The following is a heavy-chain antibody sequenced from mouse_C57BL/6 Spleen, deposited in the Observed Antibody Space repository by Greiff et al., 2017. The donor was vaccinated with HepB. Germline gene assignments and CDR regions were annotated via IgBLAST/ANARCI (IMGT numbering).Heavy chain of an antibody. Sequence: EVQLVESGGGLVKPGGSLKLSCAASGFTFSDYGMHWVRQAPEKGLEWVAYISSGSSTIYYADTVKGRFTISRDNAKNTLFLQMTSLRSEDTAMYYCAREDRVMDYWGKGTSVTVSS. J-gene: IGHJ4*01. CDR3: AREDRVMDY. V-gene: IGHV5-17*01. CDR1: GFTFSDYG. CDR2: ISSGSSTI.